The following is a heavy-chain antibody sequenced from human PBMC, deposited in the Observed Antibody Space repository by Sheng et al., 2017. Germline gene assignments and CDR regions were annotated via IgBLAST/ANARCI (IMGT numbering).Heavy chain of an antibody. CDR2: ISSSGSNV. J-gene: IGHJ6*03. CDR1: GFSFSYYR. V-gene: IGHV3-21*01. CDR3: ARDSSRQTYYYMDV. Sequence: EVQLVESGGGLVKPGGSLRLSCAASGFSFSYYRMNWVRQAPGKGLEWVSYISSSGSNVDYADSLKGRFTISRDNARNSLYLQINSLRAEDTAVYYCARDSSRQTYYYMDVWGQGTTVTVSS. D-gene: IGHD6-13*01.